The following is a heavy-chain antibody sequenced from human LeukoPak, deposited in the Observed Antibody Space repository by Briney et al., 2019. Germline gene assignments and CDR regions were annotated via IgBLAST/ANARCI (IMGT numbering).Heavy chain of an antibody. D-gene: IGHD3-22*01. V-gene: IGHV4-59*01. Sequence: SETLSLTCTVSGGSISSYYWSWIRQPPGKGLEWIGYIYYSGSTYYNPSLKSRVTISVDTSKNQFSLKLSSVTAADTAVYYCARGSFYYDSSGYSYAFDIWGQGTMVTVSS. CDR3: ARGSFYYDSSGYSYAFDI. CDR1: GGSISSYY. J-gene: IGHJ3*02. CDR2: IYYSGST.